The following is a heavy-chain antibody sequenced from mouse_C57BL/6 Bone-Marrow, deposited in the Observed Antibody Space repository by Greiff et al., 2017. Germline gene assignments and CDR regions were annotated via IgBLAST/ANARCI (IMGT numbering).Heavy chain of an antibody. J-gene: IGHJ3*01. V-gene: IGHV14-4*01. CDR2: IDPENGDT. D-gene: IGHD2-4*01. CDR1: GFNIKDDY. CDR3: TTSYDYDVAWFAY. Sequence: EVMLVESGAELVRPGASVKLSCTASGFNIKDDYMHWVKQRPEQGLEWIGWIDPENGDTEYASKFQGKATITADTSSNTAYLQLSSLTSEDTAVYYCTTSYDYDVAWFAYWGQGTLVTVSA.